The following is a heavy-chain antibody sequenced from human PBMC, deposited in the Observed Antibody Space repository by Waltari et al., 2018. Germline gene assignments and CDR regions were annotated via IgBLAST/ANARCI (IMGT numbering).Heavy chain of an antibody. Sequence: QVQLVQSGAEVKKPGSSVKVSCKASGGTFSSYAISWVRQAPGQGLEWMGGIIRIFGTANDAQKFQGRVTITADESTSTAYMELSSLRSEDTAVYYCARDRDSSGYYYYYYGMDVWGQGTTVTVSS. J-gene: IGHJ6*02. CDR2: IIRIFGTA. V-gene: IGHV1-69*12. CDR3: ARDRDSSGYYYYYYGMDV. D-gene: IGHD3-22*01. CDR1: GGTFSSYA.